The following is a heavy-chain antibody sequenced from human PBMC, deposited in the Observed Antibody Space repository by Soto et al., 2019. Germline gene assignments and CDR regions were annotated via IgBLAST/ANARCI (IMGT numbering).Heavy chain of an antibody. CDR2: ISYDGSNK. CDR1: GFTFSSYG. V-gene: IGHV3-30*18. CDR3: AKDPPQWPVNVGDAFDI. J-gene: IGHJ3*02. Sequence: PGGSLRLSCAASGFTFSSYGMHWVRQAPGKGLEWVAVISYDGSNKYYADSVKGRFTISRDNSKNTLYLQMNSLRAEDTAVYYCAKDPPQWPVNVGDAFDIWGQGTMVTVSS. D-gene: IGHD6-19*01.